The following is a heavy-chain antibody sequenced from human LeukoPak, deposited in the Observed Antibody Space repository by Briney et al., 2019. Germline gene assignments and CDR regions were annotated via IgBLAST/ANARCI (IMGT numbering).Heavy chain of an antibody. Sequence: PGGSLRLSCAASGFTFDDYAMHWVRQSPGKGLEWVSGISWNSGSIGYADSVKGRFTISRDNAKNSLYLQMNSLRADDMALYYCAKGLRGYSYGYDYWGQGTLVTVSS. CDR2: ISWNSGSI. CDR1: GFTFDDYA. J-gene: IGHJ4*02. D-gene: IGHD5-18*01. V-gene: IGHV3-9*03. CDR3: AKGLRGYSYGYDY.